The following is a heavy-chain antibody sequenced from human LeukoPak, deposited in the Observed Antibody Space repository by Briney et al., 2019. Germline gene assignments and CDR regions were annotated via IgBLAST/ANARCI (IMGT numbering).Heavy chain of an antibody. CDR3: ARGTTIFGVNP. J-gene: IGHJ5*02. V-gene: IGHV4-30-2*01. CDR2: INHSGST. Sequence: SQTLSLTCTVSGGSISSGGYYWSWIRQPPGKGLEWIGEINHSGSTNYNPSLKSRVTISVDTSKNQFSLKLSSVTAADTAVYYCARGTTIFGVNPWGQGTLVTVSS. D-gene: IGHD3-3*01. CDR1: GGSISSGGYY.